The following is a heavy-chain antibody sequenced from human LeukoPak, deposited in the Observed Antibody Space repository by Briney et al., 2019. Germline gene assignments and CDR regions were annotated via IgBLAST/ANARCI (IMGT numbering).Heavy chain of an antibody. D-gene: IGHD3-22*01. CDR3: ARVDWMIGAFDI. CDR2: IYSGGST. Sequence: PGGSLRLSCAASGLTVSSTYMSWVRQTPGKGLEWVSVIYSGGSTYYADSVRGRFTISRDNAKNSLYLQMNSLRDEDTAVYYCARVDWMIGAFDIWGQGTMVTVSS. V-gene: IGHV3-66*01. J-gene: IGHJ3*02. CDR1: GLTVSSTY.